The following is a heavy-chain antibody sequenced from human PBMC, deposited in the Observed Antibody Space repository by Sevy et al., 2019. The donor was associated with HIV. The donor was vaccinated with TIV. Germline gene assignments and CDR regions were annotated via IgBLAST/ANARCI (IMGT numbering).Heavy chain of an antibody. J-gene: IGHJ6*02. CDR1: GFTFSNYW. D-gene: IGHD2-2*01. CDR2: IKRDGREK. Sequence: GGSLRLSCAASGFTFSNYWMSWVRQNPGKGLEWVANIKRDGREKYYVASVKGRFTISRDNAKNSLYLQMTSLRAEDTAVYYCARDCSSTSCLWGMDVWGQGTTVTVSS. V-gene: IGHV3-7*03. CDR3: ARDCSSTSCLWGMDV.